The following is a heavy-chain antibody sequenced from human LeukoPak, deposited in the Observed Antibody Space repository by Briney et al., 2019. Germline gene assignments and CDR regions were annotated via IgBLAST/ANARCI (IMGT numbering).Heavy chain of an antibody. D-gene: IGHD2/OR15-2a*01. CDR1: GFTLSFNV. CDR2: VSHDGSSK. CDR3: VQDKSNSWSFDN. J-gene: IGHJ4*02. Sequence: PGGSLRLSCTASGFTLSFNVIHWVRQAPGKGLEWVSRVSHDGSSKQYLDSVKGRFAISRDNSKNTVYLHMDSLRAEDTAVYYCVQDKSNSWSFDNWGQGTLVTVSS. V-gene: IGHV3-30*18.